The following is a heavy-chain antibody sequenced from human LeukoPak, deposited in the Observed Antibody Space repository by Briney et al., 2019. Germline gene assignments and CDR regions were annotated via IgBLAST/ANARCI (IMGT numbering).Heavy chain of an antibody. V-gene: IGHV1-69*06. D-gene: IGHD2-8*01. CDR1: GGTFSSYA. CDR3: ATSRGMNNIWYFLFDS. J-gene: IGHJ4*02. CDR2: IIPIFGTA. Sequence: SAKVSCKASGGTFSSYAISWVRQAPGQGLEWMGGIIPIFGTANYAQKFQGRVTITADKSTSTAYMELSSLRSEDTAVYYCATSRGMNNIWYFLFDSWGQGTLLTVSS.